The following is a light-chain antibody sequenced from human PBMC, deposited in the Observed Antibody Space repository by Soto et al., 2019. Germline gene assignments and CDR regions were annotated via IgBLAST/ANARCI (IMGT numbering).Light chain of an antibody. CDR2: GAS. CDR1: QSFPTRS. Sequence: VLTQSPVTLSLSPGERATLSCRASQSFPTRSLAWYQWRPGQPPKLLIHGASSRATGIPDRFSGTGSGTDFTLTINRLQPEDSAVYYCQQRYSFPITFGQGTRLEI. V-gene: IGKV3-20*01. J-gene: IGKJ5*01. CDR3: QQRYSFPIT.